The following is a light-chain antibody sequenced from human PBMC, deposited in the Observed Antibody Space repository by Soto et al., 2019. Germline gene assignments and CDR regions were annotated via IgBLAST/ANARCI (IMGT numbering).Light chain of an antibody. CDR3: QQYGSSPTWT. Sequence: EIVLAQSPGTLSLSPGERATLSCTASQSISSSYLAWYQQNPGQAPRLLIYGASSRATGIPDRFSGNGSGTDFTLTISRLEPEDFAVYYCQQYGSSPTWTFGQGTKV. V-gene: IGKV3-20*01. CDR1: QSISSSY. J-gene: IGKJ1*01. CDR2: GAS.